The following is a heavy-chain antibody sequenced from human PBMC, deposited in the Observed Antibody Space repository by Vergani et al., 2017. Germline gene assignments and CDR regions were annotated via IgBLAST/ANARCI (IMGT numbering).Heavy chain of an antibody. CDR2: ISYDGRNK. D-gene: IGHD3-3*01. J-gene: IGHJ4*02. CDR1: GFTFSDYG. V-gene: IGHV3-30*03. Sequence: QVQLVESGGGVVQPGRSLRLSCAASGFTFSDYGMHWVRQTPGKGLEWVAVISYDGRNKYYADSVKGRFTISRDNSKNTLYLQVNSLRVEDTAVYYCARGTSDDFWSGHGHDFWGQGTLVTVSS. CDR3: ARGTSDDFWSGHGHDF.